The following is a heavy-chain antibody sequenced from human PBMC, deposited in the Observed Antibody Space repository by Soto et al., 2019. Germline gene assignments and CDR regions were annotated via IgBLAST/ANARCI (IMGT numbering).Heavy chain of an antibody. CDR2: IYWDDDK. V-gene: IGHV2-5*02. D-gene: IGHD2-21*02. CDR1: GFSLSTSGVG. J-gene: IGHJ4*02. CDR3: THRQTYCGGNCYSGFDY. Sequence: QITLKESGPTLVKPTQTLTLTCTFSGFSLSTSGVGVGWIRQPPGKALEWLALIYWDDDKRYSPSLKSRLTITTDTSKNQVVLTMTNMDPVDTAPYYCTHRQTYCGGNCYSGFDYWGQGTLVTVSS.